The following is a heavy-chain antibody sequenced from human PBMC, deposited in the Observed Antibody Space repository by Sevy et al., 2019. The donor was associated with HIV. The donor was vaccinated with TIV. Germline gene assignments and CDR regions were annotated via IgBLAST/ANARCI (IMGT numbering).Heavy chain of an antibody. V-gene: IGHV3-33*01. CDR2: IWHDGKNK. Sequence: GESLKISCVASGFTFRNNGMHWVRQAPGKGLEWVAVIWHDGKNKNYAESVKGRFTIFRDNSKNTLYLEMNSLRVEDTAVFYCARDQGKDAPMDVWGQGTTVTVS. J-gene: IGHJ6*02. CDR3: ARDQGKDAPMDV. CDR1: GFTFRNNG. D-gene: IGHD6-13*01.